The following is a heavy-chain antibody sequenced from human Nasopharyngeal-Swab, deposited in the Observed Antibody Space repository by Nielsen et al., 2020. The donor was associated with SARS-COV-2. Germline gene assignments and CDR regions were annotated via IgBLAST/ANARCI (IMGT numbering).Heavy chain of an antibody. CDR3: AREGQGTPIDF. J-gene: IGHJ4*02. CDR2: ISARGTST. V-gene: IGHV3-23*01. Sequence: GESLKISCVASGFTFSNYAMSWARQAPGKGLEWVSTISARGTSTFYVDSVKGRFTISRDNSKNTLHVQMSSPRAEDTAVYYCAREGQGTPIDFWGQGTLVTVSS. D-gene: IGHD3-10*01. CDR1: GFTFSNYA.